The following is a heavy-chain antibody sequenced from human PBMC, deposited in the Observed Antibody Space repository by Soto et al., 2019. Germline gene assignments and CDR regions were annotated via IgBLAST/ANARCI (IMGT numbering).Heavy chain of an antibody. CDR1: GGSISSSSYY. V-gene: IGHV4-39*01. Sequence: QLQLQESGPGLVKPSETLSLTCTVSGGSISSSSYYWGWNRQPPGKGLEWIGSIYYSGSTYYNPSLKSRVTISVDTSKNQFSLKLSSVTAADTAVYYCARQPKDAFDIWGQGTMVTVSS. CDR3: ARQPKDAFDI. J-gene: IGHJ3*02. CDR2: IYYSGST.